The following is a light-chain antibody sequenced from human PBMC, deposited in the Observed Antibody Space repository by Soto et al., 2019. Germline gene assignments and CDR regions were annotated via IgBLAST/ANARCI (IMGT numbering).Light chain of an antibody. CDR3: TSYTSSSTTV. CDR1: SSDVGGYNS. Sequence: QSALTQPASVSGSPGQSITISCTGTSSDVGGYNSVSWYRQYPGKAPKLIIFDVTDRPSGISTRFSGSKSGNTASLTISGLQAEDEAVFYCTSYTSSSTTVFGTGTKSPS. J-gene: IGLJ1*01. CDR2: DVT. V-gene: IGLV2-14*01.